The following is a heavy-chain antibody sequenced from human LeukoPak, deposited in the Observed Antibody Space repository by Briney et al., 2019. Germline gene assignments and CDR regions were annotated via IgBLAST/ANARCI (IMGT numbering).Heavy chain of an antibody. J-gene: IGHJ4*02. CDR3: AKDVVGQQWPENY. CDR2: IKQDGSEK. CDR1: GFTFSTYW. Sequence: GGSLRLSCAASGFTFSTYWMSWVRQAPGKGLEWVANIKQDGSEKYYADSVEGRFTISRDNSKNTLYLQMNSLRTEDTAVYYCAKDVVGQQWPENYWGQGTLVTVSS. D-gene: IGHD6-19*01. V-gene: IGHV3-7*01.